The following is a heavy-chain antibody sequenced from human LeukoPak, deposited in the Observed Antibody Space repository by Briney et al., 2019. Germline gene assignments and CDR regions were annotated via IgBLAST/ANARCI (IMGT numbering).Heavy chain of an antibody. D-gene: IGHD3-3*01. CDR1: GFTFSGFS. Sequence: GGSLRLSCAASGFTFSGFSMNWVRQAPGKGLEWVSYISSSRSTIYYADSVKGRFTISRDNAKNSLFLQMNSLRAEDTAVYYCARDLTIFGVVIQGPFDYWGQGTLVTVSS. CDR3: ARDLTIFGVVIQGPFDY. V-gene: IGHV3-48*01. CDR2: ISSSRSTI. J-gene: IGHJ4*02.